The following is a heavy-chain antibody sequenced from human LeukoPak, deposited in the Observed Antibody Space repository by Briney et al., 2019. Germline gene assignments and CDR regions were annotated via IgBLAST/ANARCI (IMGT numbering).Heavy chain of an antibody. D-gene: IGHD3-10*01. CDR3: ARDRGVRGEMDF. Sequence: SETLSLTCAVSGYSISSAYHWGWIRQPPGKGLEWTGSILHSGSTYYNPSLKSRVTISVDTSKNHFSLKLTSVTAADTAVYYCARDRGVRGEMDFWGQGTLVTVSS. V-gene: IGHV4-38-2*02. CDR2: ILHSGST. J-gene: IGHJ4*02. CDR1: GYSISSAYH.